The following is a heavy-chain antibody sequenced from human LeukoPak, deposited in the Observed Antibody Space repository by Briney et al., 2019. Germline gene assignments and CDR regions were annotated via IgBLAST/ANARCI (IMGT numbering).Heavy chain of an antibody. D-gene: IGHD6-13*01. V-gene: IGHV3-21*01. Sequence: GGSLRLSCAASGFTFSSYSMNWVRQAPGKGLEWVSSISSSSSYIYYADSVKGRFTISRDNAKNSLYLQMNSLRAEDTALYYCARHGALYSSSWYFDYWGQGTLVTVSS. J-gene: IGHJ4*02. CDR1: GFTFSSYS. CDR2: ISSSSSYI. CDR3: ARHGALYSSSWYFDY.